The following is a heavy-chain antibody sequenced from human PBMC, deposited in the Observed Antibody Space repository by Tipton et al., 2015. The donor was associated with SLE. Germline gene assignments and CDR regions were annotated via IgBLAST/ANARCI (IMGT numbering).Heavy chain of an antibody. CDR2: ISSRGST. Sequence: TLSLTCTVSGASVSSHYWNWIRQTPGKGLEWIGHISSRGSTNYNPSLKSRVTISLDTSKNQLSLRLSSVTVADTAAYYCARDHYNYDNSGLYTFDIWGQGTMVTVSS. D-gene: IGHD3-22*01. CDR3: ARDHYNYDNSGLYTFDI. V-gene: IGHV4-4*08. J-gene: IGHJ3*02. CDR1: GASVSSHY.